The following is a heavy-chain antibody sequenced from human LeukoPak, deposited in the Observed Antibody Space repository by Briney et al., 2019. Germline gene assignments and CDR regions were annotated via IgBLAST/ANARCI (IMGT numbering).Heavy chain of an antibody. D-gene: IGHD5-12*01. CDR3: ARARSGYSGYVQWFDP. CDR2: IIPIFGTA. CDR1: GGTFSSYA. Sequence: SVNVSCKASGGTFSSYAISWVRQAPGQGLEWMGGIIPIFGTANYAQKFQGRVTITADESTSTAYMELSSLRSEDTAVYYCARARSGYSGYVQWFDPWGQGTLVTVSS. V-gene: IGHV1-69*01. J-gene: IGHJ5*02.